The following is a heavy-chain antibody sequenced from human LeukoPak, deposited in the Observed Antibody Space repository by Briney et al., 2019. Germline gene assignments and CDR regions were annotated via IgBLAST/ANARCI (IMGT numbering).Heavy chain of an antibody. V-gene: IGHV1-8*01. D-gene: IGHD5-18*01. CDR2: MNPNSGNT. Sequence: ASVKVSCKASGYTFTSYDIIWVRQATGQGLEWMGWMNPNSGNTGYAQKFQGRVTMTRNTSISTAYMELSSLRSEDTAVYYCARDNGGTAMAYYYYYYMDVWGKGTTVIISS. CDR3: ARDNGGTAMAYYYYYYMDV. J-gene: IGHJ6*03. CDR1: GYTFTSYD.